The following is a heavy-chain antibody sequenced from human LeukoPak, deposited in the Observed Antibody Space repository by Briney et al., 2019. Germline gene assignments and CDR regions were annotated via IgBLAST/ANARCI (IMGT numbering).Heavy chain of an antibody. D-gene: IGHD1-7*01. V-gene: IGHV4-38-2*02. Sequence: SETLSLTCTVSVYSISSGYYWGWIRQPPGKGLEWIGSIYHSGSTYYDPSLKSRVTISVDTSKNQFSLKLSSVTAADTAVYYCAGTNYAADYWGQGTLVTVSS. CDR3: AGTNYAADY. CDR1: VYSISSGYY. J-gene: IGHJ4*02. CDR2: IYHSGST.